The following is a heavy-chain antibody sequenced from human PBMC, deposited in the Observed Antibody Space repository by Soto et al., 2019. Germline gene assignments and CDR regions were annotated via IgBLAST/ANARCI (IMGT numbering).Heavy chain of an antibody. Sequence: EVQLLESGGGLVQPGGSLRLYCVASGFTFSSYAMSWLRQAPGKELEWVSGISSGGVAHYVDSVKGRFTISRENSKNTLFLEMTSLTAEDTATYYCAKDPSRSPGNWLDSWGQGIVVKVSS. J-gene: IGHJ5*01. CDR2: ISSGGVA. V-gene: IGHV3-23*01. D-gene: IGHD6-6*01. CDR3: AKDPSRSPGNWLDS. CDR1: GFTFSSYA.